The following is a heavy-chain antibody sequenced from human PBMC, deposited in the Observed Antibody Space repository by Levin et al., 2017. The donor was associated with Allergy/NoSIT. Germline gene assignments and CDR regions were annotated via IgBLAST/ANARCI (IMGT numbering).Heavy chain of an antibody. J-gene: IGHJ6*02. CDR2: ISSTSGTT. Sequence: PGGSLRLSCAASGFTFSTYSLNWVRQAPGKGLEWVSYISSTSGTTYYADSVKGRFTISRDNAKTSLYLQMNSLRAEDTAVYYCAGDFDFSVGHKKGTHVWGQGTTVTVSS. D-gene: IGHD1-1*01. CDR3: AGDFDFSVGHKKGTHV. V-gene: IGHV3-48*04. CDR1: GFTFSTYS.